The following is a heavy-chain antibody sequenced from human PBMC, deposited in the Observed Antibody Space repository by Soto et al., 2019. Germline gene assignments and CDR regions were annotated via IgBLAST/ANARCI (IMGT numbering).Heavy chain of an antibody. V-gene: IGHV4-59*01. CDR2: IFYRGST. Sequence: QVQLQESGPGLVKPSETLSLTCTVSGGSISSYYWSWIRQPPGKGLEGIGYIFYRGSTNYNPSLKSRVTISVDTSKNQFSLKLSSVTAADTAVYYCARRYGSAFDIWGHGTMVTVSS. J-gene: IGHJ3*02. CDR3: ARRYGSAFDI. D-gene: IGHD4-17*01. CDR1: GGSISSYY.